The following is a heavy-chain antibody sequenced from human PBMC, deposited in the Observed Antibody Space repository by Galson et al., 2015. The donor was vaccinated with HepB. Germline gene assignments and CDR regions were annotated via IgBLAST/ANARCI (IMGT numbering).Heavy chain of an antibody. D-gene: IGHD6-13*01. CDR1: GYTFTGYY. V-gene: IGHV1-2*04. J-gene: IGHJ5*02. Sequence: SVKVSCKASGYTFTGYYMHWVRQAPGQGLEWMGWINPNSGGTNYAQKFQGWVTMTRDTSISTAYMELSRLRSDDTAVYYCARARRGGYSSSSWFDPWGQGTLVTVSS. CDR2: INPNSGGT. CDR3: ARARRGGYSSSSWFDP.